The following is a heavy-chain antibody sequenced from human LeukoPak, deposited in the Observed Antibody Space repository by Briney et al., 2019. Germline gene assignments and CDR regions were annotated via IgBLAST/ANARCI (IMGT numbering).Heavy chain of an antibody. V-gene: IGHV5-51*01. CDR1: GYSFTSYW. Sequence: GASLKISCKGSGYSFTSYWIGWVRQMPGKGLEWIGIIYPGDSDTRYSPSFQGQVTISADKSISTAYLQWSSLKASDTAMYYCARGQRGYCSSTSCQRGGYYYYYYMDVWGKGTTVTVSS. CDR2: IYPGDSDT. CDR3: ARGQRGYCSSTSCQRGGYYYYYYMDV. D-gene: IGHD2-2*01. J-gene: IGHJ6*03.